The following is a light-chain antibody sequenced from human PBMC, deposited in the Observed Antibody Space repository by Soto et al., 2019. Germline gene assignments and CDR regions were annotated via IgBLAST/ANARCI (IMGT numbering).Light chain of an antibody. V-gene: IGLV2-14*01. Sequence: QSALTQPASVSGSPGQSITISCTGTSSDVGAYNYVSWYQLHPGTAPKLIISEVSNRPSGVSSRFSGSKSANTASLTISGLRAEDEADYYCSSYTRSATQVFGTGTKVTVL. CDR3: SSYTRSATQV. CDR2: EVS. CDR1: SSDVGAYNY. J-gene: IGLJ1*01.